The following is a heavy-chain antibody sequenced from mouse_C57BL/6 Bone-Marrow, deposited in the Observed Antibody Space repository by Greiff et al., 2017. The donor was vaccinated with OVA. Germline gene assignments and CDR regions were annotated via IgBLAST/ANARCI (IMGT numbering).Heavy chain of an antibody. Sequence: EVMLVESGGGLVQPKGSLKLSCAASGFSFNTYAMNWVRQAPGKGLEWVARIRSKSNNYATYYADSVKDRFTISRDDSESMLYLQMNNLKTEDTAMYYCVRQGYYGSSPSWYFDVWGTGTTVTVSS. CDR1: GFSFNTYA. V-gene: IGHV10-1*01. CDR3: VRQGYYGSSPSWYFDV. J-gene: IGHJ1*03. D-gene: IGHD1-1*01. CDR2: IRSKSNNYAT.